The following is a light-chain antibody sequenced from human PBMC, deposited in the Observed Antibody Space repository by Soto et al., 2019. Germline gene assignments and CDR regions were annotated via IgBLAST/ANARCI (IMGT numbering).Light chain of an antibody. J-gene: IGLJ3*02. CDR2: DNN. V-gene: IGLV1-40*01. CDR1: SSNIEAGYA. CDR3: QSYDSSLSSWV. Sequence: QSVLTQPPSVSGAPGQRVTISCTGSSSNIEAGYAVHWYQQLPGTAPKLLIYDNNNRPSGVPDRFSGSKSGTSASLAITWLQAEDEADYYCQSYDSSLSSWVFGGGTKLTVL.